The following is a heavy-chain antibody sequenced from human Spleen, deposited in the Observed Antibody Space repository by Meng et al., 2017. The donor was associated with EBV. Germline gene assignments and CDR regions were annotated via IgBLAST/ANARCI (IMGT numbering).Heavy chain of an antibody. V-gene: IGHV1-69*17. Sequence: QVQLVQAGAEVKRPGSPVRSSCKAPEGTFINYVISWVRQTPGQGLEWMGEITPLYGIANYAEKFQGRVTITADTSTSSAYMELSSLTSDDTAVYYCVRDLWLRFGDCVWGQRTLVTVSS. J-gene: IGHJ4*02. CDR2: ITPLYGIA. CDR3: VRDLWLRFGDCV. D-gene: IGHD5-12*01. CDR1: EGTFINYV.